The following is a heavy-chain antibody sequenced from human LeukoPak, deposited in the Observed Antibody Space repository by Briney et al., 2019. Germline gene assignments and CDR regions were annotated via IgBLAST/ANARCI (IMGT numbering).Heavy chain of an antibody. D-gene: IGHD2-2*01. CDR3: ARDRVPAAMRPFDY. CDR1: GFTFSSYG. CDR2: IWYDGSNK. V-gene: IGHV3-33*01. Sequence: GGSLRLSCAASGFTFSSYGMRWVRQAPGKGLEWVAVIWYDGSNKYYADSVKGRFTISRDNSKNTLYLQMNSLRAEDTAVYYCARDRVPAAMRPFDYWGQGTLVTVSS. J-gene: IGHJ4*02.